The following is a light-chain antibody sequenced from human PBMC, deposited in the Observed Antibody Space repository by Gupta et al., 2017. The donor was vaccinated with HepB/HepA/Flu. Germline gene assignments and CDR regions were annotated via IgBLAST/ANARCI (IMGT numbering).Light chain of an antibody. CDR1: SSNIGSNT. CDR3: AVWDDSLTGPL. Sequence: QSVLTQPPSASGTPGQRLIISCSGSSSNIGSNTVNWYQQVPGTAPKLLIYNNNERPSGVPDRFSGSKSGTSASLAISGLQSEDEADYHCAVWDDSLTGPLFGGGTK. V-gene: IGLV1-44*01. CDR2: NNN. J-gene: IGLJ3*02.